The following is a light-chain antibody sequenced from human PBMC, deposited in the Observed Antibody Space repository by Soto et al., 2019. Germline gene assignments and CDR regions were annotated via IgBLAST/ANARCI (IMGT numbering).Light chain of an antibody. CDR1: QSVSSN. J-gene: IGKJ4*01. CDR3: QQYNNWLT. Sequence: EIVMTQSPATLSVSPGERATLSCRASQSVSSNLAWYQQKLGQAPRLLIYGASTRATGIPARFSGSGSGTEFTLTISSLQSEDFAVYYCQQYNNWLTFGGGTEVEIK. V-gene: IGKV3-15*01. CDR2: GAS.